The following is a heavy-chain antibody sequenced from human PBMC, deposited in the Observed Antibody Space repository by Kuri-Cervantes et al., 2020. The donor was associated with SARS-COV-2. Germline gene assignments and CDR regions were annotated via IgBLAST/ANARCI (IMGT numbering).Heavy chain of an antibody. Sequence: GESLKISCAASGFTFSSYAMSWVRQAPGKGLEWVSAISGSGGSTYYADSVKGRFTISRDNSKNTLYLQMNSLRADDTAVYYCARDPAITSYFDYWGQGTLVTVSS. V-gene: IGHV3-23*01. CDR1: GFTFSSYA. J-gene: IGHJ4*02. CDR2: ISGSGGST. CDR3: ARDPAITSYFDY.